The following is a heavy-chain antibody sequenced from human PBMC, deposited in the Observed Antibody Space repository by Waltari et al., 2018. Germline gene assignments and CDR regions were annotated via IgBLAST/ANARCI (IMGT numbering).Heavy chain of an antibody. CDR3: ATEGPNWRFDD. D-gene: IGHD2-8*01. V-gene: IGHV3-7*01. CDR1: GFTFSNYW. J-gene: IGHJ4*02. Sequence: EVQLVESGGGLVQPGGSLRLICEASGFTFSNYWMSWVRKGPGKGLEWVAHIKPDAGEKNYVDVVKGRFTVSRDNAKNSVYLQMNSLRADDTAVYYCATEGPNWRFDDWGQGTLVTVSS. CDR2: IKPDAGEK.